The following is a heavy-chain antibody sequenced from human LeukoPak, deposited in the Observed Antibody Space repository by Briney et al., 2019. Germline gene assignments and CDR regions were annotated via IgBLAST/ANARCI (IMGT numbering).Heavy chain of an antibody. CDR1: GFTFSSYA. J-gene: IGHJ4*02. V-gene: IGHV3-30-3*01. CDR2: ISYDGSNK. D-gene: IGHD2-8*01. CDR3: ARDAPVLMVYATADDY. Sequence: GRSLRLSCAVSGFTFSSYAMHWVRQAPGKGLEWVAVISYDGSNKYYADSVKGRFTISRDNSKNTLYLQMNSLRAEDTAVYYCARDAPVLMVYATADDYWGQGTLVTVSS.